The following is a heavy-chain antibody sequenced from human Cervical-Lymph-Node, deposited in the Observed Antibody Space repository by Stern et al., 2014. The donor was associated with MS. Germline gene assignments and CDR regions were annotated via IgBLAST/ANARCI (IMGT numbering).Heavy chain of an antibody. Sequence: QVTLRESGPALVKPTQTLTLTCTFSGFSLSTSGMRVIWIRQPPGKALEWLARSDWDGDKFYSTSLKTRLTISKDTSKNQVVLTMTNMDPVDTATYYCARSPPYYEFWNDYYYFDYWGQGTLVAVSS. D-gene: IGHD3-3*01. J-gene: IGHJ4*02. CDR2: SDWDGDK. V-gene: IGHV2-70*04. CDR1: GFSLSTSGMR. CDR3: ARSPPYYEFWNDYYYFDY.